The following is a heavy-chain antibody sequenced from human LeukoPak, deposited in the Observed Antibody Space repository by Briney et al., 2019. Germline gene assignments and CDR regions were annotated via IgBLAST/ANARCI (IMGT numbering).Heavy chain of an antibody. D-gene: IGHD4-11*01. Sequence: SQTLSLTCALSGDIFSSKNAAWHWIRQSPSRGLEWLERTYYRSKWYSDYALSVKSRITINPDTSKNQFSLQLNSVTPEDTAVYYCARVNSDYYWYFDLWGRGTLVTVSS. CDR2: TYYRSKWYS. CDR3: ARVNSDYYWYFDL. CDR1: GDIFSSKNAA. V-gene: IGHV6-1*01. J-gene: IGHJ2*01.